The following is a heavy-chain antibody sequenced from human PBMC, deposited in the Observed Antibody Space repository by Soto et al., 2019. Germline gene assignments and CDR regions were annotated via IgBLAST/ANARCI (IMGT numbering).Heavy chain of an antibody. J-gene: IGHJ6*03. CDR2: IKQDGSEK. Sequence: EVQLVESGGGLVQPGGSLRLSCAASRFTFSSYWMSWVRQAPGKGLEWVANIKQDGSEKYYVDSVKGRFTISRDNAKNSLYLQMNSLRAEDTAVYYCARDLTIFGVHYYYYMDVWGKGTTVTVSS. CDR1: RFTFSSYW. CDR3: ARDLTIFGVHYYYYMDV. D-gene: IGHD3-3*01. V-gene: IGHV3-7*01.